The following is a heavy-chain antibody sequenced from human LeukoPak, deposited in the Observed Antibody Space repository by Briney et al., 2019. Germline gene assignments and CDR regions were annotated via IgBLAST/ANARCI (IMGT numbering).Heavy chain of an antibody. V-gene: IGHV3-11*01. CDR2: ISSSGSTI. D-gene: IGHD3-10*01. CDR3: ARDTRPMVRGVIITNDYYYGMDV. Sequence: GGSLRLSCAAFGFTFSDYYMSWIRQAPGKGLEWVSYISSSGSTIYYADSVKGRFTISRDNAKNSLYLQMNSLRAEDTAVYYCARDTRPMVRGVIITNDYYYGMDVWGQGTTVTVSS. CDR1: GFTFSDYY. J-gene: IGHJ6*02.